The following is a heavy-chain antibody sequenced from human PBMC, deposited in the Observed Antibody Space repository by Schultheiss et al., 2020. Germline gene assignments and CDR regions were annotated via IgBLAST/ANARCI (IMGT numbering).Heavy chain of an antibody. J-gene: IGHJ5*02. Sequence: GGSLRLSCAASGFTFSSYGMHWVRQAPGKGLEWVAVISYDGSNKYYADSVKGRFTVSRDNSKNTLYLQMNSLRADDTAVYYCAKNLSPQDSSGWHNWFDHWGQGTLVTVSS. D-gene: IGHD6-19*01. CDR1: GFTFSSYG. V-gene: IGHV3-30*18. CDR2: ISYDGSNK. CDR3: AKNLSPQDSSGWHNWFDH.